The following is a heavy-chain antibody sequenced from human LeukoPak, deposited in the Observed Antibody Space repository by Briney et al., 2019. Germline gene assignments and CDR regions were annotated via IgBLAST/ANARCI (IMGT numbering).Heavy chain of an antibody. J-gene: IGHJ6*02. Sequence: GSLRLSCAASGFTFSSYAMSWVRQPPGKGLEWIGEIYHSGSTNYNPSLKSRVTISVDKSKNQFSLKLSSVTAADTAVYYCARVISYDILTGYRGPLYYYYGMDVWGQGTTVTVSS. CDR2: IYHSGST. D-gene: IGHD3-9*01. CDR1: GFTFSSYAM. V-gene: IGHV4-4*02. CDR3: ARVISYDILTGYRGPLYYYYGMDV.